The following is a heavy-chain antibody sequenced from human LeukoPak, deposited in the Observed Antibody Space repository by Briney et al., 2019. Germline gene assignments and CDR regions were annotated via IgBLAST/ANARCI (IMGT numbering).Heavy chain of an antibody. CDR2: IGAYNVKT. D-gene: IGHD2-15*01. CDR1: GYTFTNYG. V-gene: IGHV1-18*01. J-gene: IGHJ4*02. Sequence: ASMKVSCKASGYTFTNYGFSWVRQAPGQGLELMGWIGAYNVKTNYAQKFQGRVTMTTDTSTSTAYMELRSLISDDTAVYYCARDYCSGGSCQSGMLDYWGQGTLVTVSS. CDR3: ARDYCSGGSCQSGMLDY.